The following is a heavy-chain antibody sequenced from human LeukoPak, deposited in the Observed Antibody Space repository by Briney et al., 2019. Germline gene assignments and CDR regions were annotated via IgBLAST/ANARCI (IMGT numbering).Heavy chain of an antibody. V-gene: IGHV4-59*01. CDR1: GGSISGSY. D-gene: IGHD5-12*01. Sequence: SVTLSLNCTVSGGSISGSYWNWIRQPPGKGLEWIGCIHDSGTTNYNPSLKSPVTTSLHTSKNQFSLRLTSVTAADTAVYYCAIEHDGATYSNLWGQGTLVAVSS. J-gene: IGHJ5*02. CDR2: IHDSGTT. CDR3: AIEHDGATYSNL.